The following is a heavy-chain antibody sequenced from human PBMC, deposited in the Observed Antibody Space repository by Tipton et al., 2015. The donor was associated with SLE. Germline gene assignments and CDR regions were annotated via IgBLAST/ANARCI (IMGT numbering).Heavy chain of an antibody. Sequence: TLSLTCAVYGGSFSGHYWGWIRQPPGKGLEWIGEINHSGSTNYNPSLKSRVTISVDTSKNQFSLKVSSVTAADTAVYYCARVVKDLGFDLWGRGTLVTVSS. D-gene: IGHD2-21*01. CDR1: GGSFSGHY. J-gene: IGHJ2*01. CDR2: INHSGST. V-gene: IGHV4-34*01. CDR3: ARVVKDLGFDL.